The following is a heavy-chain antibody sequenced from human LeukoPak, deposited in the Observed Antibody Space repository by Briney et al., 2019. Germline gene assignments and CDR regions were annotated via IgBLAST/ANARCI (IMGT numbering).Heavy chain of an antibody. D-gene: IGHD3-9*01. V-gene: IGHV4-59*01. CDR1: GDSIPNYY. Sequence: SETLSLTCTVSGDSIPNYYWSWIRQSPGKGYEWLGFIYYTGSTKYNPSLESRVSLSVDTSKNQFSLRLPSVAPADTAVDYCARATRFLDWSFDYWGQGTLVTVSS. CDR3: ARATRFLDWSFDY. CDR2: IYYTGST. J-gene: IGHJ4*02.